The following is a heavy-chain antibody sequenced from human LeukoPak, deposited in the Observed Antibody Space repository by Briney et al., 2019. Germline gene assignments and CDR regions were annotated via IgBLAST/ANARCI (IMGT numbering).Heavy chain of an antibody. CDR1: GFTFSSYG. V-gene: IGHV3-30*02. CDR3: AKGPRGIPPLAYYFDY. CDR2: IRYDGSNK. D-gene: IGHD3-16*01. J-gene: IGHJ4*02. Sequence: GGSLRLSCAASGFTFSSYGMHWVRQAPGKGLEWVAFIRYDGSNKYYADSVKGRFTISRDNSKNTLYLQMNSLRAEDTAVYYCAKGPRGIPPLAYYFDYWGQGTLVTVSS.